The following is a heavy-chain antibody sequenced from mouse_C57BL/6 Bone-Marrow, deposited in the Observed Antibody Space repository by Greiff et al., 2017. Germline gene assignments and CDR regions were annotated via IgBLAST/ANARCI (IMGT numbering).Heavy chain of an antibody. CDR1: GFTFSSYA. CDR2: ISDGGSYT. D-gene: IGHD1-1*01. CDR3: ARITTVVAPFDY. V-gene: IGHV5-4*01. J-gene: IGHJ2*01. Sequence: EVQVVESGGGLVKPGGSLKLSCAASGFTFSSYAMSWVRQTPEKRLEWVATISDGGSYTYYPDNVQGRFTISRDNAKNNLYLQMSHLKSEDTAMYYCARITTVVAPFDYWGQGTTLTVSS.